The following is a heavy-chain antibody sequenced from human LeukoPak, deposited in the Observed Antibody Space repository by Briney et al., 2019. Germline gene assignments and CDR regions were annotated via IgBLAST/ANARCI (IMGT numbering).Heavy chain of an antibody. Sequence: PSETLSLTCAVYGGSFSGYYWSWIRQPPGKGLEWIGEINHSGSTNYNPSLKSRVTISVDTSKNQFSLKLSSVTAADTAVYYCARDRSTSWYIGFDYWGQGTLVTVSS. J-gene: IGHJ4*02. V-gene: IGHV4-34*01. D-gene: IGHD6-13*01. CDR2: INHSGST. CDR3: ARDRSTSWYIGFDY. CDR1: GGSFSGYY.